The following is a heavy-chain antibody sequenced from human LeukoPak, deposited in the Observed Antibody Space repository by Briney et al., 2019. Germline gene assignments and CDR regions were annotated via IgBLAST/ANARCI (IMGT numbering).Heavy chain of an antibody. Sequence: GGSLRLSCAASGFTFSSYSMNWVRQAPGKGLEWVSYISSSSSTIYYADSVKGRFTISRDNAKNSLYLQMNSLRAEDTAVYYCARESWVMPSAFDIWGQGTMVTVSS. V-gene: IGHV3-48*01. CDR1: GFTFSSYS. D-gene: IGHD2-21*01. CDR3: ARESWVMPSAFDI. J-gene: IGHJ3*02. CDR2: ISSSSSTI.